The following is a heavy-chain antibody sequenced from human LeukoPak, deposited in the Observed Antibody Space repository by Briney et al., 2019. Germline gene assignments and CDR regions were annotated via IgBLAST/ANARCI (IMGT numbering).Heavy chain of an antibody. CDR2: IYYSGST. D-gene: IGHD2-21*01. V-gene: IGHV4-39*07. CDR1: GGSISSSSYY. Sequence: SETLSLTCTVSGGSISSSSYYWGWIRQPPGKGLEWIGSIYYSGSTYYNPSLKGRVTISVDTSKNQFSLKLSSVTAADTAVYYCARVIPARPLGWGQGTLVTVSS. J-gene: IGHJ4*02. CDR3: ARVIPARPLG.